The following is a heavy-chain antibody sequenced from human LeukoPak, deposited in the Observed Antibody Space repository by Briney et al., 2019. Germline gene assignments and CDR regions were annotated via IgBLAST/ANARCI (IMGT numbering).Heavy chain of an antibody. Sequence: SETLSLTCTVSGGSISSGGYYWSWIRQHPGKGLEWIGYIYYSGSTYYNPSLKSRVTISVDTSKNQFSLKLSSVTAADTAVHYCARTSLYCSSTSCYTSGFDYWGQGTLVTVSS. D-gene: IGHD2-2*02. J-gene: IGHJ4*02. CDR3: ARTSLYCSSTSCYTSGFDY. CDR1: GGSISSGGYY. V-gene: IGHV4-31*03. CDR2: IYYSGST.